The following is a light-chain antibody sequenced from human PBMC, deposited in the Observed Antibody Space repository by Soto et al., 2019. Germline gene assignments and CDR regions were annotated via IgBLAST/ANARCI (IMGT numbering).Light chain of an antibody. CDR1: QSISAW. V-gene: IGKV1-5*03. CDR2: KAS. Sequence: DIKMTQSPSTLPASVGDRVTITCRASQSISAWLAWYQQKPGKAPRLLIYKASTLEIGVPSRFSGSGSGTEFTLTISSLQPDDVATYYCQQYNDYSWTFGQGTKVDI. J-gene: IGKJ1*01. CDR3: QQYNDYSWT.